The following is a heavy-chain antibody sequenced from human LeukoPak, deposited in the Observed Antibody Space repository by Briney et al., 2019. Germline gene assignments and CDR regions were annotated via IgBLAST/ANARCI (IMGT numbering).Heavy chain of an antibody. D-gene: IGHD5-24*01. CDR1: GYTFTSYD. CDR2: ISAYNGNT. CDR3: ARDNSVRDEAWWFNP. J-gene: IGHJ5*02. Sequence: ASVKVSCKASGYTFTSYDINWVRQAPGQGLEWMGWISAYNGNTNYAQKLQGRVTLTRDMSTSTDYLELSSLRSEDTAVYYCARDNSVRDEAWWFNPWGQGTLVTVSS. V-gene: IGHV1-18*01.